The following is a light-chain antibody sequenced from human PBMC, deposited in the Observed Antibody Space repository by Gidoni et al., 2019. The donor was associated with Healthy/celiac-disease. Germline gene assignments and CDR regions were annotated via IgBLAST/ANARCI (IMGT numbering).Light chain of an antibody. CDR3: QQYYSTGYT. J-gene: IGKJ2*01. CDR1: QSVLYSSNNKNY. V-gene: IGKV4-1*01. Sequence: DIVMTQSPDSLAVSLGERATINCKSSQSVLYSSNNKNYLAWYQQKPGQPPKLLIYWASTRESGVPDRFSGSGSGTDFTLTISSLQAEDVAVYYCQQYYSTGYTFXQXTKLXIK. CDR2: WAS.